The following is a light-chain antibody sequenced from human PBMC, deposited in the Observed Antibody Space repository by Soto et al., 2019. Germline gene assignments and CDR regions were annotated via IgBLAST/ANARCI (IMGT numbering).Light chain of an antibody. CDR2: EVS. CDR3: ASFTSSNTYV. CDR1: NSDSGSYNL. V-gene: IGLV2-14*02. Sequence: QSVLTEPASVSGSAGQSITISCTATNSDSGSYNLVSWYQQHPGKAPKLLISEVSNRPSGVSYRFSGSKSANTASLTISGLQAEDEADYYCASFTSSNTYVFGTGTKV. J-gene: IGLJ1*01.